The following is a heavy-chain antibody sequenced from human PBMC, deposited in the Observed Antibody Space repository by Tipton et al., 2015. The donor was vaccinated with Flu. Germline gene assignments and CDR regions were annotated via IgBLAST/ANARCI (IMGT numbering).Heavy chain of an antibody. CDR1: GGIFSSYS. CDR3: AREVPRFSDIVIGPAAIHNCFDP. CDR2: IIPMFGTT. J-gene: IGHJ5*02. D-gene: IGHD2-2*01. V-gene: IGHV1-69*06. Sequence: QSGPEVKKPGSSVKVSCKASGGIFSSYSISWVRQAPGQGLEWMGGIIPMFGTTNYAQKFQGRVTITADKSMTTAYMELSSLRSEDTAVYYCAREVPRFSDIVIGPAAIHNCFDPWGQGTRVTVSS.